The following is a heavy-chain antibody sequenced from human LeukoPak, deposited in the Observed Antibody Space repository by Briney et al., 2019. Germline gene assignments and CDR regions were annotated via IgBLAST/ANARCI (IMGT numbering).Heavy chain of an antibody. D-gene: IGHD3-16*01. V-gene: IGHV4-39*07. J-gene: IGHJ4*02. CDR1: GGSISSSSYY. Sequence: SETLSLTCSVSGGSISSSSYYWGWIRQPPGKGLEWIGTFHYSGSTNYNPSLKSRVTISVYTSKNQFSLKLSSVTAADTAVYYCAKDPGGSYDYVWGSSYDYWGQGTLVTVSS. CDR3: AKDPGGSYDYVWGSSYDY. CDR2: FHYSGST.